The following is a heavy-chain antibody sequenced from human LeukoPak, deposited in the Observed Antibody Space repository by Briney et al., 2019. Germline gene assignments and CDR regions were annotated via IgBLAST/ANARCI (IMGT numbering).Heavy chain of an antibody. V-gene: IGHV3-7*01. CDR3: VRDRDSYGRRADH. D-gene: IGHD5-18*01. CDR2: IKQDGSEK. Sequence: QSGGSLRLSCAASGFTFSTYWMSWVRQAPGKGLEWVANIKQDGSEKNHVDSVKGRFIISRDNVENSLYLQMNSLRVEDTAVYYCVRDRDSYGRRADHWGQGTLVTVAS. CDR1: GFTFSTYW. J-gene: IGHJ4*02.